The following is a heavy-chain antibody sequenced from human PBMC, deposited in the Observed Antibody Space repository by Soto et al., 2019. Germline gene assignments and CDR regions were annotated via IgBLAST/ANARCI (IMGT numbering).Heavy chain of an antibody. CDR3: ARQPYQNDAFDI. CDR1: GGSISSGGYC. J-gene: IGHJ3*02. Sequence: SETLSLTCTVSGGSISSGGYCWSWIRQQPGQSLVGIGYIYYSETTYYNPSLKSRVTIPVDRFKNQFSLKLSSVTAAHTAVYYCARQPYQNDAFDIWGQGTMVTV. CDR2: IYYSETT. V-gene: IGHV4-30-2*01. D-gene: IGHD6-13*01.